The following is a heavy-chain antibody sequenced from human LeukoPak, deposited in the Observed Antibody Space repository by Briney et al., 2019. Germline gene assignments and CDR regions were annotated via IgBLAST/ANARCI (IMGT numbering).Heavy chain of an antibody. Sequence: ASVKVSCKASGYSFTDFYMHWVHQAPGQGLEWMGWINPNSGGTSSPQKFQGRVTMTRDTSITTFYMEVNWLTSDDTAIYFCARADRLDGAPYLIGPWGQGTLVTVSS. CDR2: INPNSGGT. D-gene: IGHD2-21*01. V-gene: IGHV1-2*02. CDR1: GYSFTDFY. J-gene: IGHJ5*02. CDR3: ARADRLDGAPYLIGP.